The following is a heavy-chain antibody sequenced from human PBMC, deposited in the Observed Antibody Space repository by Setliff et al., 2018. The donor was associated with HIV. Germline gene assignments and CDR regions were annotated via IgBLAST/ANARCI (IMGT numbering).Heavy chain of an antibody. J-gene: IGHJ4*02. CDR2: IMPMLGTA. D-gene: IGHD6-19*01. Sequence: GASVKVSCKASGGTFSNYFISWIRQAPGQGLEWMGKIMPMLGTANYAQKFQGRVTITADESTSTVYMELRSLTSKDTAMYYCARVPYSSGYWGQGTLVTVSS. CDR3: ARVPYSSGY. CDR1: GGTFSNYF. V-gene: IGHV1-69*11.